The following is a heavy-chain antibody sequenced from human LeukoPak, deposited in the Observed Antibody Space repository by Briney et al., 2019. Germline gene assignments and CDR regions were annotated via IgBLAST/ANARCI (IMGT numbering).Heavy chain of an antibody. CDR3: ARGRSLYYDSSGYYSGPAFDI. Sequence: ASVKVSCKASGYTFTSYYMHWVRQAPGQGLEWMGIINPSGGSTSYEQKLQGRVTMTRDTSTSTVYMELSSLRSEDTAVYYCARGRSLYYDSSGYYSGPAFDIWGQGTMVTVSS. V-gene: IGHV1-46*04. CDR1: GYTFTSYY. D-gene: IGHD3-22*01. CDR2: INPSGGST. J-gene: IGHJ3*02.